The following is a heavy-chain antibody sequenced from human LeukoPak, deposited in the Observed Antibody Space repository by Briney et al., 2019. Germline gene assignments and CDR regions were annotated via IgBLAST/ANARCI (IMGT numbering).Heavy chain of an antibody. V-gene: IGHV4-39*07. J-gene: IGHJ5*02. CDR3: ARVGISHDNRGYSWPHYFDP. CDR2: MYYIGST. Sequence: SETLSLTCTVAGGSISRNTHYWGWIRQPPGKGLEWIGTMYYIGSTYYNPSLRSRFTMSVATAKNQFSLKLTSVTAADTAVYYCARVGISHDNRGYSWPHYFDPWGHGPLVTVSS. D-gene: IGHD3-22*01. CDR1: GGSISRNTHY.